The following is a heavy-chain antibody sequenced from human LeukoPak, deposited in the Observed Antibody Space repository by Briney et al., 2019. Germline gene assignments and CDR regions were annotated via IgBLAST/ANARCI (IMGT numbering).Heavy chain of an antibody. CDR3: ARLRNYYGSAGVDY. Sequence: SETLSLTCTVSGGSISSSSYYWGWIRQPPGKGLEWIGRIYTSGSTNYNPSLKSRVTMSVDTSKNQFSLNLTSVTAADTAVYYCARLRNYYGSAGVDYWGQGTLVTVSS. V-gene: IGHV4-39*07. CDR2: IYTSGST. CDR1: GGSISSSSYY. J-gene: IGHJ4*02. D-gene: IGHD3-10*01.